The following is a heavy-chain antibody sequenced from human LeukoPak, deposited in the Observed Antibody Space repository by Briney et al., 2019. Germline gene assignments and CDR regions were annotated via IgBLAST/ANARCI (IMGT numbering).Heavy chain of an antibody. CDR3: ARSWSSGYWFPATASFDY. CDR1: GFTFRNYW. V-gene: IGHV3-74*01. Sequence: GGSLRLSCAASGFTFRNYWMHWVRQAPGEGLVWVSRINRDGSSTSYADSVKGRFTISRDNAKNTLYLQMNSLRAEDTAVYYCARSWSSGYWFPATASFDYWGQGTLVTVSS. D-gene: IGHD3-22*01. J-gene: IGHJ4*02. CDR2: INRDGSST.